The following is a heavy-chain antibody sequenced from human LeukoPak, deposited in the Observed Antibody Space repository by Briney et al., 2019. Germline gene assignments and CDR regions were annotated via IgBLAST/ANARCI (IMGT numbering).Heavy chain of an antibody. CDR1: GFTFSSYG. V-gene: IGHV3-30*18. CDR2: ISCDGSNK. J-gene: IGHJ4*02. Sequence: PGGSLRLSCAASGFTFSSYGMHWVRQAPGKGLEWVAVISCDGSNKYYADSVKGRFTISRDNAKNTLYLQMNSLRVEDTAVYYCVKDHTGKEDKWGQGTLVTVSS. CDR3: VKDHTGKEDK. D-gene: IGHD1-1*01.